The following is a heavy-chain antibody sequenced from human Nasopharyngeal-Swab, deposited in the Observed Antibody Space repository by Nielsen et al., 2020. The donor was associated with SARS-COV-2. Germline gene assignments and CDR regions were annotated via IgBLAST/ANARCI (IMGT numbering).Heavy chain of an antibody. J-gene: IGHJ4*02. V-gene: IGHV3-30-3*01. CDR2: ISYDGSNK. CDR3: ARDLSYYDSSGYPGDY. D-gene: IGHD3-22*01. Sequence: VGHAPGKGVEWVAVISYDGSNKYYADSVKGRFTISRDNSKNTLYLQMNSLRAEDTAVYYCARDLSYYDSSGYPGDYWGQGTLVTVSS.